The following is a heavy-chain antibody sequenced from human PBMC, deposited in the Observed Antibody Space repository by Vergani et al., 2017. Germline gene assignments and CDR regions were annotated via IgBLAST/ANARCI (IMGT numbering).Heavy chain of an antibody. Sequence: EVMLVQSGAEVKKPGESLKISCKYSESSFISNEIAWVRQMSGKGLQWMGNINPIDSKIAYSPSFQGQAIMSLDKSITTAYLQWRSLKASDTAIYYCTRHXPCGDGACLHFDHLGQGTQVTVSS. J-gene: IGHJ4*02. CDR2: INPIDSKI. V-gene: IGHV5-51*01. CDR1: ESSFISNE. D-gene: IGHD2-21*01. CDR3: TRHXPCGDGACLHFDH.